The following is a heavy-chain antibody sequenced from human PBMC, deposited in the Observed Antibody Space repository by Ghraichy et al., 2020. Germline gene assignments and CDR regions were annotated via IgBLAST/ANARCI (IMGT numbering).Heavy chain of an antibody. D-gene: IGHD3-16*01. V-gene: IGHV3-23*01. Sequence: GGSLRLSCAASGFTFTTYAMTWVRQTPGKGLEWVSSISDNGDDTYSADFVKGRFTISRDNAKNMLYLQMNSLRVDDTAIYYCTTGGTGHRAFDIWGQGTMVTVCS. CDR2: ISDNGDDT. CDR1: GFTFTTYA. J-gene: IGHJ3*02. CDR3: TTGGTGHRAFDI.